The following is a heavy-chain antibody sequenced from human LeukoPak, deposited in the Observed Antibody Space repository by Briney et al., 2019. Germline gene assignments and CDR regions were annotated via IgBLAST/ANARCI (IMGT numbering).Heavy chain of an antibody. V-gene: IGHV4-59*08. J-gene: IGHJ4*02. D-gene: IGHD1-26*01. CDR1: GGSISSYY. Sequence: SETLSLTCTVSGGSISSYYWSWIRQPPGKGLEWIGYIYYSGSTNYNPSLKSRVTISVDTSKNQFSLKLSSVTAADTAVYYCARHSGSYYFDYWGQGTLVTVSS. CDR2: IYYSGST. CDR3: ARHSGSYYFDY.